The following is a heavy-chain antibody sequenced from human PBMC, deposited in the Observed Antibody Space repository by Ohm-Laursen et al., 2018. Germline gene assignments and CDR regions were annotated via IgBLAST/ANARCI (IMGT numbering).Heavy chain of an antibody. CDR1: GFTFSAYG. D-gene: IGHD2-15*01. CDR2: IWYDGVNK. CDR3: ARGGDIVVVAHAFDI. V-gene: IGHV3-33*01. J-gene: IGHJ3*02. Sequence: SLRLSCAASGFTFSAYGMHWVRQAPGKGLEWVADIWYDGVNKYYADSVKGRFTISRDNAKNSLYLQMNSLRAEDTAVYYCARGGDIVVVAHAFDIWGQGTMVTVSS.